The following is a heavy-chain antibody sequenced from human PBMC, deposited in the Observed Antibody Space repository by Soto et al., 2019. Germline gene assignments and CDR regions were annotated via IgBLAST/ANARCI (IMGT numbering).Heavy chain of an antibody. CDR2: IKQDGTEK. V-gene: IGHV3-7*04. D-gene: IGHD3-16*02. Sequence: EVQLVESGGDLVQPGGSLRVSCAASGFTFSDYWMTWVRQAPGKGLEWVANIKQDGTEKQSVDSVKGRFTISRDNAKNSLYLQRNSLRAEDTAVYYCARGGYIWGSYRLDYWGQGTLVTVSS. CDR1: GFTFSDYW. J-gene: IGHJ4*02. CDR3: ARGGYIWGSYRLDY.